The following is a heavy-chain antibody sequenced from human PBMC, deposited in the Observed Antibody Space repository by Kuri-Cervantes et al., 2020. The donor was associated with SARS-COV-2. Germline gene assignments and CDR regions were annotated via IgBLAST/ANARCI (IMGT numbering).Heavy chain of an antibody. CDR3: ARDQYYDFWSGYHWLDP. V-gene: IGHV3-9*01. Sequence: SLKISCAASGFTFDDYAMHWVRQAPGKGLEWVSGINWNSGYRGYADSVKGRFTISRDNAKDSLYLQMNSLRAEDTAVYYCARDQYYDFWSGYHWLDPWGQGTLVTVSS. CDR2: INWNSGYR. J-gene: IGHJ5*02. CDR1: GFTFDDYA. D-gene: IGHD3-3*01.